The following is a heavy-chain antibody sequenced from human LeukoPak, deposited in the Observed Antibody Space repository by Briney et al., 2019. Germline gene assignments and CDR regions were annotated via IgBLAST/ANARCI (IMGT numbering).Heavy chain of an antibody. D-gene: IGHD6-19*01. CDR2: IYHSGST. CDR1: GYSISSGYY. CDR3: AMQWLVRDAFDI. V-gene: IGHV4-38-2*01. Sequence: KPSETLSLTCAVSGYSISSGYYWGWIRQPPGKGLEWIGSIYHSGSTYYNPSLKSRVTISVDTSKNQFSLKLSSVTAADTAVYYCAMQWLVRDAFDIWGQGTMVTVSS. J-gene: IGHJ3*02.